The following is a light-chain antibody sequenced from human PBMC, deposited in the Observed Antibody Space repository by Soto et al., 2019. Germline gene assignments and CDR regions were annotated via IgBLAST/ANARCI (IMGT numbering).Light chain of an antibody. V-gene: IGKV1-5*03. CDR3: QQYNSYWT. Sequence: DIQMTQSPSTLSASVGYRVTITCRASQSVSRWLAWYKQKPGEAPKLLIYKASTLESGVPSRFSGSGSGTEFTLTISSLQPDDFATYYCQQYNSYWTFGQGTKVDIK. J-gene: IGKJ1*01. CDR1: QSVSRW. CDR2: KAS.